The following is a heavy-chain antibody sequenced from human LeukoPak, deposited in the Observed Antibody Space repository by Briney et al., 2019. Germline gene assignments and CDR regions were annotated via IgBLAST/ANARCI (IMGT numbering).Heavy chain of an antibody. V-gene: IGHV4-31*03. CDR3: ARDVQPYSSGWTGGY. CDR1: GGPISSGGYY. CDR2: IYYSGST. Sequence: PSETLSLTCTVSGGPISSGGYYWSWIRQHPGKGLEWIGYIYYSGSTYYNPSLKSRVTISVDTSKNQFSLKLSSVTAADTAVYYCARDVQPYSSGWTGGYWGQGTLVTVSS. D-gene: IGHD6-19*01. J-gene: IGHJ4*02.